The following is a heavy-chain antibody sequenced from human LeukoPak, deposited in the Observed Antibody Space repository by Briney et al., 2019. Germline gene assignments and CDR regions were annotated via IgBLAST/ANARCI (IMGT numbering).Heavy chain of an antibody. D-gene: IGHD3-10*01. J-gene: IGHJ4*02. CDR1: GFTFSSYG. V-gene: IGHV3-30*03. Sequence: GGSLRLSCAASGFTFSSYGMHWVRQAPGKGLEWVAVISYDGSNKYYADSVKGRFTISRDNSKNTLYLQMNSLRAEDTAVYYCARGYGSGSYYRPYFDYWGQGTLVTVSS. CDR2: ISYDGSNK. CDR3: ARGYGSGSYYRPYFDY.